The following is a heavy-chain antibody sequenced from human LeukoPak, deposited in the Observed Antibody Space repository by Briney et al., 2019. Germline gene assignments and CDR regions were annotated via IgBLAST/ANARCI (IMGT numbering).Heavy chain of an antibody. J-gene: IGHJ6*02. Sequence: ASVKVSCKASGYTFTSYDINWVRQATGQGLEWMGWMNPNSGNTGYAQKFQGRVTMTRNTSISTAYMELSSLRSEDTAVYYCAIVVPAAITYYYGMDVWGQGTTVTVSS. D-gene: IGHD2-2*02. CDR3: AIVVPAAITYYYGMDV. V-gene: IGHV1-8*01. CDR2: MNPNSGNT. CDR1: GYTFTSYD.